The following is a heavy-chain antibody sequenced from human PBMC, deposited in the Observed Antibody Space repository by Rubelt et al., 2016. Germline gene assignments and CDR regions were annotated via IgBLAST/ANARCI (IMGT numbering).Heavy chain of an antibody. CDR2: SNAGNGNT. Sequence: QVQLVQSGAEVKKPGASVKVSCKASGYTFINYAMHWVRQAPGQRLEWMGWSNAGNGNTKYSQEFQGRVTITRDTSASTAYMELRSLGSDDSAVYYCARSSSGTYYSFDYWGQGTLVTVSA. CDR1: GYTFINYA. D-gene: IGHD3-10*01. V-gene: IGHV1-3*02. J-gene: IGHJ4*02. CDR3: ARSSSGTYYSFDY.